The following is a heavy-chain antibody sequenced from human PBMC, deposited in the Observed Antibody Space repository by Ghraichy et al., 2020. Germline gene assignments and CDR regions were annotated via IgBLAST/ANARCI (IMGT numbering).Heavy chain of an antibody. Sequence: SETLSLTCTVSGGSISSYYWSWIRQPPGKGLEWIGYIYYSGSTNYNPSLKSRVTISVDTSKNQFSLKLSSVTAADTAVYYCARAAYCSSTSCSPFDYWGQGTLVTVSS. V-gene: IGHV4-59*01. D-gene: IGHD2-2*01. J-gene: IGHJ4*02. CDR2: IYYSGST. CDR1: GGSISSYY. CDR3: ARAAYCSSTSCSPFDY.